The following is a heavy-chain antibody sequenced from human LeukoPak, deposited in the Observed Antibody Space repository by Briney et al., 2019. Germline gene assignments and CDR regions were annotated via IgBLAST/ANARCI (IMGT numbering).Heavy chain of an antibody. Sequence: GGSLRLSCAASGFTFSSYWMSWVRQAPGKGLEWVANIKQDGSEKYYVDSVKGRFTISRDNAKNSLYLQMDSLRAEDTAVYYCARIGYDFWSGYYRSNYYYYYMDVWGKGTTVTVSS. CDR2: IKQDGSEK. V-gene: IGHV3-7*01. CDR3: ARIGYDFWSGYYRSNYYYYYMDV. J-gene: IGHJ6*03. D-gene: IGHD3-3*01. CDR1: GFTFSSYW.